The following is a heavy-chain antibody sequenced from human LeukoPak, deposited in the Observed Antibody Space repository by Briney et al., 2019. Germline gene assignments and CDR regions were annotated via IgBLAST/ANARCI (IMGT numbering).Heavy chain of an antibody. Sequence: GGSLRLSCAASGFTFSSYWMSWVRQAPGKGLEWVANIKQDGSEKYYVDSVKGRFTISRDNAKNSLYLQMNSLRAEDTAVYYCARVEDSGSDFFDYWGQGTLVTVSS. CDR2: IKQDGSEK. CDR3: ARVEDSGSDFFDY. J-gene: IGHJ4*02. V-gene: IGHV3-7*03. CDR1: GFTFSSYW. D-gene: IGHD5-12*01.